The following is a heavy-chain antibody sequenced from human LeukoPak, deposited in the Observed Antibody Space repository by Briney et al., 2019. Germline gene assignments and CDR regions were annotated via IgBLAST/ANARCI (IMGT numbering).Heavy chain of an antibody. D-gene: IGHD1-26*01. J-gene: IGHJ4*02. V-gene: IGHV3-49*04. CDR2: IRSKAYGGTT. CDR3: TRGRSYNGY. Sequence: GGSLRLSCAASGFTFSSHWMTWVRQAPGKGLEWVGFIRSKAYGGTTDYTASVKGRFSISRDDSKSIAYLQMNSLKTEDTAVYYCTRGRSYNGYWGQGTLVTVSS. CDR1: GFTFSSHW.